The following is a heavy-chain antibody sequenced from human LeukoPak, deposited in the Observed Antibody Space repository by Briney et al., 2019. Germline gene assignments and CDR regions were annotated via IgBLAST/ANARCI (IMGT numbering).Heavy chain of an antibody. CDR3: ARSTIVGATCLY. D-gene: IGHD1-26*01. Sequence: ASVKVSCKASGYTFTSYYMHWVRQAPGQGLEWMGIIDPSGGSTNYAQKFQGRVTITTDESTSTAYMELSSLRSEDTAVYYCARSTIVGATCLYWGQGTLVTVSS. V-gene: IGHV1-46*01. CDR2: IDPSGGST. J-gene: IGHJ4*02. CDR1: GYTFTSYY.